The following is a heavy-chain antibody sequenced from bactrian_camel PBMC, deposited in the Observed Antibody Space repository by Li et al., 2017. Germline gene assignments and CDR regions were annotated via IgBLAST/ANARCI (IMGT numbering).Heavy chain of an antibody. D-gene: IGHD1*01. J-gene: IGHJ6*01. Sequence: QLVESGGGSAQAGGSLRLSCVFSGYRRSRVCMGWFRQAPGQALGKGREGVVAVDSGGTTTYGDSVKGQFTFSRDNLKNTLYLQMNNLTVEDTAQYYCAPGLCKLDSVTSYARGAFGYWGLSTQVTVS. CDR1: GYRRSRVC. V-gene: IGHV3S26*01. CDR3: APGLCKLDSVTSYARGAFGY. CDR2: VDSGGTT.